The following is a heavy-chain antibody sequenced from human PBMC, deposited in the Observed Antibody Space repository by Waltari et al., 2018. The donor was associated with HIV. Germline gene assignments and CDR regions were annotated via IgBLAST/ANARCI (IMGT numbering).Heavy chain of an antibody. J-gene: IGHJ3*02. Sequence: EVQLVEYGGGLVQPGGSLRLSCAASRFTFRSFSMHWVRQAPGKGLQYVSGITGDGGSTFYANSVKGRFTISRDNSKNTLYLQMGSLRADDMAVYYCTRNWNHDAFDIWGRGTMVTVSS. CDR2: ITGDGGST. D-gene: IGHD1-1*01. CDR3: TRNWNHDAFDI. V-gene: IGHV3-64*01. CDR1: RFTFRSFS.